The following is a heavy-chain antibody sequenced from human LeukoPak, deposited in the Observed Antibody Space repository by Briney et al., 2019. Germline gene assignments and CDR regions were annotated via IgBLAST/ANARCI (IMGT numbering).Heavy chain of an antibody. V-gene: IGHV1-2*04. CDR1: GYTFTGYY. D-gene: IGHD3-22*01. Sequence: GASVKVSCKTSGYTFTGYYMHWVRQAPGQGLEWMGWINPNSGGTNYAQKFQGWVTMTRDTSISTAYMELSRLRSDDTAVYYCAYYYDSIGGFDPWGQGTLVTVSS. J-gene: IGHJ5*02. CDR2: INPNSGGT. CDR3: AYYYDSIGGFDP.